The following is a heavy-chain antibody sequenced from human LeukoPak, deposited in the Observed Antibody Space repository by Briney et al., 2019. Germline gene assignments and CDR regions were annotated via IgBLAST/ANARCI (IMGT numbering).Heavy chain of an antibody. V-gene: IGHV4-59*08. Sequence: SSETLSLTCTVSGASMTSYYWSWIRQPPGKGLECLGFVFHTGTTNYNPSLQSRVTISVDTSKNQFSLKLSSVTAADTAMYYCARTYCGTNACPFDHWGQGNLVTVSS. CDR2: VFHTGTT. D-gene: IGHD2-21*01. J-gene: IGHJ4*02. CDR3: ARTYCGTNACPFDH. CDR1: GASMTSYY.